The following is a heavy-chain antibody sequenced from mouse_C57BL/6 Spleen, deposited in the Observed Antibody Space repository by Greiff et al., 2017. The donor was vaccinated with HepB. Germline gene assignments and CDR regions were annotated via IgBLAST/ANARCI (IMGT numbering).Heavy chain of an antibody. CDR3: ARTTNWEGDY. CDR2: IYPGSGNT. J-gene: IGHJ2*01. CDR1: GYTFTDYY. Sequence: VQLQQSGAELVRPGASVKLSCKASGYTFTDYYINWVKQRPGQGLEWIARIYPGSGNTYYNEKFKGKATLTAEKSSSTAYMQLSSLTSEDSAVYFCARTTNWEGDYWGQGTTLTVSS. V-gene: IGHV1-76*01. D-gene: IGHD4-1*01.